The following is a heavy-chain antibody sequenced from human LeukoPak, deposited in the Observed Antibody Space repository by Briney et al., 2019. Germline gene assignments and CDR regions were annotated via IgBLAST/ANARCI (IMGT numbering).Heavy chain of an antibody. D-gene: IGHD3-3*02. Sequence: GGSLRLSCAASGFTFSDYYMDWVRQAPGKGLEWVGRIRNKANGYTTEYAASVKGRFTISRDDARNSLYLQMYSLKIDDTAVYYCGRAFWDSVTKSHADYWGQGTLVTVSS. CDR3: GRAFWDSVTKSHADY. CDR1: GFTFSDYY. CDR2: IRNKANGYTT. V-gene: IGHV3-72*01. J-gene: IGHJ4*02.